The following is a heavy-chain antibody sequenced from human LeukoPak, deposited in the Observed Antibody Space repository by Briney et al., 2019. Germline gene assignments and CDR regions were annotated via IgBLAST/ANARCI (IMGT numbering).Heavy chain of an antibody. J-gene: IGHJ6*03. CDR3: AKDPGIAARRSYMDV. CDR2: IRYDGSNK. V-gene: IGHV3-30*02. CDR1: GFTFSSYG. Sequence: GGSLRLSCEASGFTFSSYGIHWVRQAPGKGLEWVAFIRYDGSNKYYADSVKGRFTISRDNSKNTLYLQMNSLRAEDTAVYYCAKDPGIAARRSYMDVWGKGTTVTVSS. D-gene: IGHD6-6*01.